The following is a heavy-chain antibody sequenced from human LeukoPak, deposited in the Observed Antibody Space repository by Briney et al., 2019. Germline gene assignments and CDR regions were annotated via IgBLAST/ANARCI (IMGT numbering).Heavy chain of an antibody. J-gene: IGHJ5*02. CDR1: GFTFSNYW. CDR3: AREVAARRLGSWFDP. CDR2: IKQHGSEN. D-gene: IGHD6-6*01. Sequence: GGSLRLSCAASGFTFSNYWMSWVRQAPGRGLEWVANIKQHGSENSYVASVKGRFTISRDNAKNSLYLQMNGLRAEDTAVYYCAREVAARRLGSWFDPWGQGTLVTVSS. V-gene: IGHV3-7*01.